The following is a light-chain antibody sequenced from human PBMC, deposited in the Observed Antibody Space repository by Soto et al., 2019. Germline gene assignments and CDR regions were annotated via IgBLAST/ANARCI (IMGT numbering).Light chain of an antibody. CDR2: GVT. J-gene: IGKJ2*01. CDR1: QNIHIN. V-gene: IGKV3-15*01. Sequence: EIVMTQSPDTLSVSPGDTATLSCRSSQNIHINLAWYQQKPVQAPTLLIYGVTARAPGVPARFSGSGYGTDFTLTIRSVPSGDFGVFYCQQYEGWPRTFGLGTKVEIQ. CDR3: QQYEGWPRT.